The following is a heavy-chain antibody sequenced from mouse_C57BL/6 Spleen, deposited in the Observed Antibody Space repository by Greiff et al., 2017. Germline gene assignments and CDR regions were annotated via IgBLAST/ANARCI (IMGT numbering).Heavy chain of an antibody. D-gene: IGHD1-1*01. V-gene: IGHV1-39*01. Sequence: VQLQQPGAELVKPGASVKISCKASGYSFTDYNMNWVKQSNGKSLEWIGVMNPNYGTTSYNQKFKGKATLTVDQSSSTAYMQLNSLTSEDSAVYYCARLYYCGSSLDYWGQGTTLTVSS. CDR2: MNPNYGTT. J-gene: IGHJ2*01. CDR1: GYSFTDYN. CDR3: ARLYYCGSSLDY.